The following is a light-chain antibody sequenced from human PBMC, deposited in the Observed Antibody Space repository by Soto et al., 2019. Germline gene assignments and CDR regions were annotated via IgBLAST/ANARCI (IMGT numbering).Light chain of an antibody. V-gene: IGKV3-20*01. Sequence: EILLTQSPCTLSSSPGERATLSCRASQTVSSHQLAWYQPKPEQTPSLLIYVASTRAPGIPQRFSGSGSGADFTLTINILEPEDFAGYYCQQYAGSPYTFGRGTKVEIK. CDR1: QTVSSHQ. CDR3: QQYAGSPYT. CDR2: VAS. J-gene: IGKJ2*01.